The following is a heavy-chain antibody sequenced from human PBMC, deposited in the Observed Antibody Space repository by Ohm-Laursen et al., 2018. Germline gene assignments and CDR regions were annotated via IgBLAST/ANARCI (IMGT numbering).Heavy chain of an antibody. Sequence: AASVKVSCKASGYTFTSYGISWVRQAPRQGLEWMGWISAYNGNANYAQQLQGRVTMTTDTTTSTAYMELRSLRSDDTAVYYCARDMGSTWYSEYLQHWGQGTLVTVSS. CDR1: GYTFTSYG. CDR3: ARDMGSTWYSEYLQH. V-gene: IGHV1-18*01. J-gene: IGHJ1*01. D-gene: IGHD2/OR15-2a*01. CDR2: ISAYNGNA.